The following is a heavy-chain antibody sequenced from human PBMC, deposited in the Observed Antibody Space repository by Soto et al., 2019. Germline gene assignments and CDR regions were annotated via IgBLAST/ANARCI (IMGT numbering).Heavy chain of an antibody. V-gene: IGHV1-18*01. CDR1: GYTFTSYG. J-gene: IGHJ4*02. Sequence: WASVKVSCKASGYTFTSYGISWVRQAPGQGLEWMGWISAYNGNTDYAQKLQGRVTMTTDTSTSTAYMELSSLRSEDTAVYYCARGDDSSGYYYELGYWGQGTLVTVSS. CDR2: ISAYNGNT. D-gene: IGHD3-22*01. CDR3: ARGDDSSGYYYELGY.